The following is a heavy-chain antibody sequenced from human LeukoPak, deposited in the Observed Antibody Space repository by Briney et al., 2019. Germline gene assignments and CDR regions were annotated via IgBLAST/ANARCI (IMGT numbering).Heavy chain of an antibody. V-gene: IGHV3-21*01. CDR1: GFTFSSYS. Sequence: PGGSLRLSRAASGFTFSSYSMNWVRQAPGKWLEWVSSISSGSSYIYYADSVKGRFTISRDNAKNSLYLQMNSLRAEDTAVYYCARDTGHGRDGYNWDYWGQGTLVTVSS. CDR2: ISSGSSYI. CDR3: ARDTGHGRDGYNWDY. D-gene: IGHD5-24*01. J-gene: IGHJ4*02.